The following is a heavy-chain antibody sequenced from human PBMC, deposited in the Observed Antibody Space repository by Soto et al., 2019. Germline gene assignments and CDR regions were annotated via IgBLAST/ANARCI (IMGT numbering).Heavy chain of an antibody. Sequence: XTLSLPCAVYGGSFSGYEWSWIRQPPGKGLEWIGEINHSGSTNYNPSLKSRFTISVYRSKNQFSLKLSSLTAAATAVYYCASHRYGYRGFDNWGQGTLVTVSS. V-gene: IGHV4-34*01. D-gene: IGHD5-18*01. CDR1: GGSFSGYE. CDR2: INHSGST. CDR3: ASHRYGYRGFDN. J-gene: IGHJ4*02.